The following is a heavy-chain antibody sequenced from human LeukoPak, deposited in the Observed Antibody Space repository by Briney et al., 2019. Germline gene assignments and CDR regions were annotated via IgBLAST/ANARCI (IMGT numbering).Heavy chain of an antibody. V-gene: IGHV4-4*02. CDR1: GGSISSSNL. D-gene: IGHD6-6*01. Sequence: ASETLSLTCAVSGGSISSSNLWTWVRQSPGKGLEWIGEIYHSGRTNYNPSLKSRVTISVDKSKNQFSLKLSSVTAADTAVYYCASSSLYAFDIWGQGTMVTVSS. CDR2: IYHSGRT. J-gene: IGHJ3*02. CDR3: ASSSLYAFDI.